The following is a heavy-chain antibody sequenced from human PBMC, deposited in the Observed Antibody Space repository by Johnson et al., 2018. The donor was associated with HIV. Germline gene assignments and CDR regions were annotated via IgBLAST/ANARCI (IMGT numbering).Heavy chain of an antibody. CDR2: ISYDGSNK. CDR1: GVTFDDYG. V-gene: IGHV3-30*03. J-gene: IGHJ3*01. D-gene: IGHD3-10*01. Sequence: AAGGVTFDDYGMSWVRQAPGKGLDWVAVISYDGSNKYYADSVKGRFTISRDNSKNTLYLQMTSLRQDDTAVYSCYCTEHFGAGSESKGTFDAWGQGTMVTVSS. CDR3: YCTEHFGAGSESKGTFDA.